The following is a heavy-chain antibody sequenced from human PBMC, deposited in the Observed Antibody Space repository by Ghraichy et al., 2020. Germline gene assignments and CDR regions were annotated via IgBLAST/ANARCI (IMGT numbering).Heavy chain of an antibody. CDR1: GYTFTGYY. J-gene: IGHJ3*02. CDR2: INPNSGGT. D-gene: IGHD3-22*01. V-gene: IGHV1-2*06. Sequence: ASVKVSCKASGYTFTGYYMHWVRQAPGQGLEWMGRINPNSGGTNYAQKFQGRVTMTRDTSISTAYMELSRLRSDDTAVYYCARSMIVVVISSDDAFDIWGQGTMVTVSS. CDR3: ARSMIVVVISSDDAFDI.